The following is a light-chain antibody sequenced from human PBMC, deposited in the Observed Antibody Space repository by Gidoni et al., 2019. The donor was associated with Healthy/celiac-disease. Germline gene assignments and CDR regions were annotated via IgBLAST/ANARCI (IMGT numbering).Light chain of an antibody. Sequence: QSALTQPASVSGSPGQSITISCTGSSSDVGGYNYVFWYQQHPGKAPELMIYDVSNRPSGVSNRFSGSKSDNTASLTISGLQAEDEADYYCSSYTSSSTLGVFGTGTKVTVL. CDR2: DVS. V-gene: IGLV2-14*03. CDR3: SSYTSSSTLGV. J-gene: IGLJ1*01. CDR1: SSDVGGYNY.